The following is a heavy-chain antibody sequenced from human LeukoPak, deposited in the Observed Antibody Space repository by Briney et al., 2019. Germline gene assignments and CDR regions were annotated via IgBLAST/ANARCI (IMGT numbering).Heavy chain of an antibody. D-gene: IGHD1-26*01. CDR2: ISTYNGNT. V-gene: IGHV1-18*01. Sequence: ASVKVSCKASGYTFIIYGVSWVRQAPGQGLEWMGWISTYNGNTNYAQNLQGRVTMTTDTSTSTAYMELRSLRSDDTAVYYCARQHSATSDAFDIWGQGTMVTVSS. J-gene: IGHJ3*02. CDR1: GYTFIIYG. CDR3: ARQHSATSDAFDI.